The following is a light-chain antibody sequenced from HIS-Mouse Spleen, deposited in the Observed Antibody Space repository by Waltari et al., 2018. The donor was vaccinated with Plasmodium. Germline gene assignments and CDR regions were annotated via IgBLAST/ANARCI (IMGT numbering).Light chain of an antibody. CDR3: QQYNNWSFT. Sequence: EIVMTQSPATLSVSPGERATLSCRASQSVSSNLAWYQQKSGQAPRLLIYGASTRATGIPARFSGSGSGTEFTLTISSLQSEDFAVYYCQQYNNWSFTFGPRTKVDIK. CDR1: QSVSSN. V-gene: IGKV3-15*01. CDR2: GAS. J-gene: IGKJ3*01.